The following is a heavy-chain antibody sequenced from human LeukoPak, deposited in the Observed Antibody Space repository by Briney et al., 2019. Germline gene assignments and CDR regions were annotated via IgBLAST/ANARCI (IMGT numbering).Heavy chain of an antibody. J-gene: IGHJ3*02. CDR2: INPSGGNT. CDR1: GYTFTNYY. CDR3: ARVRDGYNDAYDM. V-gene: IGHV1-46*01. D-gene: IGHD5-24*01. Sequence: ASVKVSCKVSGYTFTNYYMHWVRQAPGQGLEWMGLINPSGGNTNYAQNFQGRVTMTRDTSTSTVYMGLSSLRSEDTAVYYCARVRDGYNDAYDMWGQGTMVTVPS.